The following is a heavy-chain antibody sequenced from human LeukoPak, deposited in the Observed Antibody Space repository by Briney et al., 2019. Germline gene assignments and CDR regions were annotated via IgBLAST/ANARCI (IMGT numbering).Heavy chain of an antibody. J-gene: IGHJ3*02. Sequence: ASVKVSCKASGGTFSSYAISWVRQAPGQGLEWMGRTIPILGIANYAQKFQGRVTITADKSTSTAYMELSSLRSEDTAVYYCARDDYDSSGYYPVGAFDIWGQGTMVTVSS. CDR3: ARDDYDSSGYYPVGAFDI. CDR1: GGTFSSYA. CDR2: TIPILGIA. V-gene: IGHV1-69*04. D-gene: IGHD3-22*01.